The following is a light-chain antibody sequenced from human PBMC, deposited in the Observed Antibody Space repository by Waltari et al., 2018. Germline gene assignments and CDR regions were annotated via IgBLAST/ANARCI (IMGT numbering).Light chain of an antibody. J-gene: IGLJ2*01. CDR1: KLGEKY. CDR3: QAWDATSVI. CDR2: QDN. Sequence: SYELTQPPSVSVSPRQTAFITCSGAKLGEKYTSWYQQKPGQSPLLIVYQDNKRPSGIPERFSGSNSGNTATLTITETQPLDEADYFCQAWDATSVIFGGGTKLTVL. V-gene: IGLV3-1*01.